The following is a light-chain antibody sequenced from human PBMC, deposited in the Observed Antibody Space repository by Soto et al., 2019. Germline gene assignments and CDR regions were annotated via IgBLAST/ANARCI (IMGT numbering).Light chain of an antibody. CDR2: GAS. V-gene: IGKV3-20*01. CDR1: QTVNNNY. CDR3: QQYGTSPFT. J-gene: IGKJ3*01. Sequence: EIVLTQSPGTLSLSPGERATLSCRASQTVNNNYLTWYQQTPGQAPRLLIYGASSRATGIPDKFNGSGSGTDFTLTISRLEPEDFAVYYCQQYGTSPFTFGPGTKVDIK.